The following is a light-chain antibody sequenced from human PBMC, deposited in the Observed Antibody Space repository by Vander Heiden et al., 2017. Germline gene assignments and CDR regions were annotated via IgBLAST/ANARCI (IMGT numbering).Light chain of an antibody. J-gene: IGLJ2*01. Sequence: YVLTQPPSVSLAPGQAAQIFCGGNNIARKSVHWYQQKPGQAPVLVVYDNSDRPSGIPERFSGSNSGNTATLTITRVDAGDEAVYYCQVWDSNSDHVVFGGGTKLTVL. CDR2: DNS. CDR3: QVWDSNSDHVV. CDR1: NIARKS. V-gene: IGLV3-21*02.